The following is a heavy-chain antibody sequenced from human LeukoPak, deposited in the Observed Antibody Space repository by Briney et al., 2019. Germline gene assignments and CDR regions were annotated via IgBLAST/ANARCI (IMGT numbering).Heavy chain of an antibody. CDR3: ARDAPLYCSGGSCYSENDAFDI. CDR2: IRYDGSNK. D-gene: IGHD2-15*01. J-gene: IGHJ3*02. CDR1: GFTFSSYG. Sequence: GGSLRLSCAASGFTFSSYGMHWVRQAPGKGLEWVAFIRYDGSNKYYADSVKGRFTISRDNAKNSLYLQMNSLRAEDTAVYYCARDAPLYCSGGSCYSENDAFDIWGQGTMVTVSS. V-gene: IGHV3-30*02.